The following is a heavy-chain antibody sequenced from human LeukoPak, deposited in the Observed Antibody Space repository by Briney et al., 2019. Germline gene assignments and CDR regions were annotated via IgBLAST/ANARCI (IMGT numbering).Heavy chain of an antibody. CDR2: IYSGGST. J-gene: IGHJ4*02. D-gene: IGHD3-3*01. Sequence: PGGSLRLSCAASGFTVSSNYMSWVRQAPGKGLEWVSVIYSGGSTYYADSVKGRFTISRDNSKNTLYLQMNSLRAEDTAVYYCARLRPPEGRFLEWSGYDYWGQGTLVTVSS. CDR1: GFTVSSNY. V-gene: IGHV3-53*01. CDR3: ARLRPPEGRFLEWSGYDY.